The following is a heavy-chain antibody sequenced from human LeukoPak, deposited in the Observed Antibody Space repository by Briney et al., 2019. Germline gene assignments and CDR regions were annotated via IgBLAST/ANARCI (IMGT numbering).Heavy chain of an antibody. V-gene: IGHV3-30*04. J-gene: IGHJ5*02. D-gene: IGHD1-26*01. CDR2: ISYDGSNK. CDR1: GFTFSSYA. CDR3: ARDLLSQNWFDP. Sequence: GGSLRLSCAASGFTFSSYARHWVRQAPGKGLEWVAVISYDGSNKYYADSVKGRFTISRDNSKNTLYLQMNSLRAEDTAVYYCARDLLSQNWFDPWGQGTLVTVSS.